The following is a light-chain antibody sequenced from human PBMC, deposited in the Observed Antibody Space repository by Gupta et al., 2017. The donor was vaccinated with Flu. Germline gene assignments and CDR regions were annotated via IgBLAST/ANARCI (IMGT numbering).Light chain of an antibody. CDR3: QQADTSPKT. Sequence: PPSLSASVGDRVTITCRASQSIYEYVNWYQQNPGEAPRLLIYAASTLQSGVPSRFSGRGSGSDFTLTIIRLQPEDLATYYCQQADTSPKTFGQGTTVDVK. CDR1: QSIYEY. CDR2: AAS. J-gene: IGKJ1*01. V-gene: IGKV1-39*01.